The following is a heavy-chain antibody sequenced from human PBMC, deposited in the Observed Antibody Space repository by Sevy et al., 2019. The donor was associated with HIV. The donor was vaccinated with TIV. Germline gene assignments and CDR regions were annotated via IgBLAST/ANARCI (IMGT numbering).Heavy chain of an antibody. D-gene: IGHD6-13*01. V-gene: IGHV3-49*03. CDR2: IRSKAYGGTT. J-gene: IGHJ4*02. CDR3: TRDSLGPVSSSSWSPFDY. Sequence: GGSLRLSCTASGFTFGDYAMSWFRQAPGKGLEWVGFIRSKAYGGTTEYAASVKGRFTISRDDSKSIAHLQMNSLKTEDTAVYYCTRDSLGPVSSSSWSPFDYWGQGTLVTVSS. CDR1: GFTFGDYA.